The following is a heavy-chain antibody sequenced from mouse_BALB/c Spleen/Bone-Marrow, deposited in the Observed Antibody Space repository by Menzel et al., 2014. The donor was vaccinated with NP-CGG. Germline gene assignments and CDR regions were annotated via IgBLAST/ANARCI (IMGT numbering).Heavy chain of an antibody. D-gene: IGHD2-3*01. CDR1: GFDFSRYW. V-gene: IGHV4-1*02. J-gene: IGHJ3*01. CDR2: INPDSNTI. CDR3: SRLGYYGGFAY. Sequence: EVMLVESGGGLVQPGGSLKLSCAASGFDFSRYWMSWVRQAPGKGLEWIGEINPDSNTINYTPSLKDKFIISRDNAKNTLYLQMSKVRSEDTALYYCSRLGYYGGFAYWGQGTLVTASA.